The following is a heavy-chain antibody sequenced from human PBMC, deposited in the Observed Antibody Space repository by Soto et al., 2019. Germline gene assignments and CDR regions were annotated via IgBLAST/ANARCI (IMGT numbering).Heavy chain of an antibody. CDR1: GGSISSSNW. Sequence: SETLSLTCAVSGGSISSSNWWSWVRQPPGKGLEWIGEIYHSGSTNYNPSLNSRVTISVDKSKNQFSLKLSSVTAADTAVYYCARDQTTMVRARYYYYYGMDVWGQGTTVTVSS. CDR2: IYHSGST. V-gene: IGHV4-4*02. J-gene: IGHJ6*02. D-gene: IGHD3-10*01. CDR3: ARDQTTMVRARYYYYYGMDV.